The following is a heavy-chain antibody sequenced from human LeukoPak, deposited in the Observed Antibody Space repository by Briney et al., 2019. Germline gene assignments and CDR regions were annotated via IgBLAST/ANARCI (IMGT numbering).Heavy chain of an antibody. CDR2: IIPIFGTA. D-gene: IGHD5-18*01. V-gene: IGHV1-69*05. CDR3: ARDLGYSYGSRWFDP. J-gene: IGHJ5*02. Sequence: ASVKVSCKASGGTFSSYAISWVRQAPGQGLEWMGGIIPIFGTANYAQKFQGRVTITTDESTSTAYIELSSLRSEDTAVYYCARDLGYSYGSRWFDPWGQGTLVTVSS. CDR1: GGTFSSYA.